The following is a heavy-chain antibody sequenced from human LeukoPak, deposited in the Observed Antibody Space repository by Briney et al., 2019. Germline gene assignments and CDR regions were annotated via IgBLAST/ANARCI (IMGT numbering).Heavy chain of an antibody. CDR1: GFTFTSYA. V-gene: IGHV3-23*01. CDR3: ARRPNYCSTSSCLDY. D-gene: IGHD2-2*01. J-gene: IGHJ4*02. CDR2: ISASGDTT. Sequence: GGSLRLSCAASGFTFTSYAMSWVRQAPGKGLEWVSSISASGDTTYYADSVKDRFTISRGNSKNTLYVQMNSLRAEDTALYYCARRPNYCSTSSCLDYWGQGTLVTVSS.